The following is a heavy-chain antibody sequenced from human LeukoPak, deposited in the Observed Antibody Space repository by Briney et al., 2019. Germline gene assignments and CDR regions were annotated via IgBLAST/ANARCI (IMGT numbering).Heavy chain of an antibody. Sequence: GGSLRLSCAASGFTFSSYWMSWVRQAPGKGLEWVANIKQDGSEKYYVDSVKGRFTISRDNAKNSLYLQMNSLRAEDTAVYYCAIQPETGSVNWFDPWGQGTLVTVSS. CDR3: AIQPETGSVNWFDP. CDR2: IKQDGSEK. V-gene: IGHV3-7*01. J-gene: IGHJ5*02. CDR1: GFTFSSYW. D-gene: IGHD3-9*01.